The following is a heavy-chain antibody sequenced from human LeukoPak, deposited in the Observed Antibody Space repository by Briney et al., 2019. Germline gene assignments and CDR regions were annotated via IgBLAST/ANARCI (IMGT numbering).Heavy chain of an antibody. V-gene: IGHV1-2*02. J-gene: IGHJ5*02. CDR2: INPKSGGT. Sequence: ASVKVSCKASGYIFSDYNMHWVRQAPGQGLEWMGYINPKSGGTYYAQNFQGRVTMTRHTSISTAYMELNRLTSDDTATYYCAGLRNDIDPWGQGNLVTVSS. CDR3: AGLRNDIDP. CDR1: GYIFSDYN.